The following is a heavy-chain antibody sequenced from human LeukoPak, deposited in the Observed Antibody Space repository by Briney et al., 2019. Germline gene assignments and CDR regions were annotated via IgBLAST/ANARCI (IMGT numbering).Heavy chain of an antibody. CDR3: ARVGGYSGYAVI. CDR1: GGSISSYY. J-gene: IGHJ4*02. Sequence: SETLSLTCTVSGGSISSYYWSWIRQPPGKGLEWIGYIYYSGSTNYNPSLKSRVTISVDTSKNQFSLKLSSVTAADTAVYYCARVGGYSGYAVIWGQGTLVTVSS. V-gene: IGHV4-59*01. D-gene: IGHD5-12*01. CDR2: IYYSGST.